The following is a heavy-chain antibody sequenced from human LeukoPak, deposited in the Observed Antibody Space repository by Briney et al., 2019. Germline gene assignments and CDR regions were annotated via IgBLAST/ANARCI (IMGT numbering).Heavy chain of an antibody. J-gene: IGHJ4*02. CDR2: IYPRDGST. CDR1: GYSFTSNY. V-gene: IGHV1-46*01. CDR3: ARDQEAFDY. Sequence: ASVKVSRKASGYSFTSNYIHWVRQAPGRGLEWKGMIYPRDGSTSYAQKFQGRVTVTRDTSTSTVHMELSGLRSEDTAVYYCARDQEAFDYWGQGTLVTVSS.